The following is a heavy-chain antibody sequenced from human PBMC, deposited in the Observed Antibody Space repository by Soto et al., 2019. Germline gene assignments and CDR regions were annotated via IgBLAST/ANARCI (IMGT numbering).Heavy chain of an antibody. V-gene: IGHV3-9*01. D-gene: IGHD3-10*01. Sequence: EVQLVESGGGLVQPGGSLRLHCAASGFTFDDYAMHWVRQAPGKGLEWVAGISWNSGSIDYADSVKGRFTISRDNAKNSLSLQMNRLRDGDTALYFCAKDGTTSGNFYYMDVWGNGTTVTVSS. J-gene: IGHJ6*03. CDR1: GFTFDDYA. CDR2: ISWNSGSI. CDR3: AKDGTTSGNFYYMDV.